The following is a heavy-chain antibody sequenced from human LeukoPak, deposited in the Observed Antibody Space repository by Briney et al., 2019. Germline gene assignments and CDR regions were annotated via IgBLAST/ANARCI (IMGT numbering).Heavy chain of an antibody. CDR1: GFTLSSYA. Sequence: GGSLRLSCAASGFTLSSYAMTWVRQAPGRGLEWVSSVDGGGGGAYYADSVKGRFTISRDNSKDTLYLQMNGLRAEDTAVYYCAKQLGYCSDGSCYFPYWGQGTLVTVSS. CDR2: VDGGGGGA. V-gene: IGHV3-23*01. D-gene: IGHD2-15*01. CDR3: AKQLGYCSDGSCYFPY. J-gene: IGHJ4*02.